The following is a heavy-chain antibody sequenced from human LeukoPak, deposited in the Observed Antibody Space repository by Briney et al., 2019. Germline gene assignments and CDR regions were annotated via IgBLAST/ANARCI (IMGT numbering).Heavy chain of an antibody. Sequence: SETLSLTCAVYGGSFSGYYWSWIRQPPGKGLEWIGEINHSGSTNYNPSLKSRVTISVDTSKNQFSLKLSSVTAADTAVYYCARVRLSPTHFDYWDQGTLVTVSS. CDR3: ARVRLSPTHFDY. J-gene: IGHJ4*02. V-gene: IGHV4-34*01. CDR1: GGSFSGYY. CDR2: INHSGST.